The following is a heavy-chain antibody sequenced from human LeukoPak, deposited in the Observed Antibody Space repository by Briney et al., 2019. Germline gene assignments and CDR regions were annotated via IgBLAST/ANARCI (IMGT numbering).Heavy chain of an antibody. CDR1: GFTFSSYA. D-gene: IGHD5-12*01. V-gene: IGHV3-23*01. CDR2: ISGTGVNT. J-gene: IGHJ4*02. CDR3: AKDRAVVATIPLDY. Sequence: PGGSLRLSCAASGFTFSSYAMSWVRQAPGKGLEWDSAISGTGVNTYYADSVKGRFTISRDNSKNTLYLQINSLRAEDTAVYYCAKDRAVVATIPLDYWGQGTLVTVSS.